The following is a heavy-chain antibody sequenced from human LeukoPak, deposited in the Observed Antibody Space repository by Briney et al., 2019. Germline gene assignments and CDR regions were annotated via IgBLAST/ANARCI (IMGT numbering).Heavy chain of an antibody. J-gene: IGHJ4*02. Sequence: PSETLSLTCAVYGGSFSGYYWSWIRQPPGKGLEWIGEINHSGSTNYNPSLKSRVTISVDTSKNQFSLKLSSVTAADTAVYYCARSLRGRDIVVVPAARKERKYFDYWGQGTLVTVSS. D-gene: IGHD2-2*01. CDR3: ARSLRGRDIVVVPAARKERKYFDY. CDR1: GGSFSGYY. V-gene: IGHV4-34*01. CDR2: INHSGST.